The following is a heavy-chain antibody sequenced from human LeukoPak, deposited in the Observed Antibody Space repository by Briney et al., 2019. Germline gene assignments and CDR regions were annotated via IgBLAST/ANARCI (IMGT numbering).Heavy chain of an antibody. V-gene: IGHV1-2*06. J-gene: IGHJ4*02. CDR2: INPNSGGT. CDR1: GYTFTGYY. D-gene: IGHD6-13*01. Sequence: ASVKVSCKASGYTFTGYYMHWVRQAPGQGLEWMGRINPNSGGTHYAEKFQGRVTMTRDTSISPAYMELSRLRADDTAVYYCARDAGRQQLAGGYWGQGALVTVSS. CDR3: ARDAGRQQLAGGY.